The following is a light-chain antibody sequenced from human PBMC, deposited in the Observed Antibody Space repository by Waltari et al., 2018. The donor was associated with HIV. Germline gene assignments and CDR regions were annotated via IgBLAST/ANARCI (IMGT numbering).Light chain of an antibody. CDR3: QQYDISPHT. CDR2: GAS. V-gene: IGKV3-20*01. CDR1: QTNSSNY. Sequence: DIVFTQSPGTLSLSPGESATLSCSARQTNSSNYLAWYLHKNGQAPQLLIYGASSRAAGIPDRFSGHGSGTDFTLTISRLEAEDVAVYYCQQYDISPHTFGQGTKLEIK. J-gene: IGKJ2*01.